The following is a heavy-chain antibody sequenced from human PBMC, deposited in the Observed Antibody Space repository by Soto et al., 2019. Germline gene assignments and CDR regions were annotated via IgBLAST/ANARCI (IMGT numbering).Heavy chain of an antibody. V-gene: IGHV3-21*01. CDR3: AGGWASYCSSTSCYIDY. CDR2: ISSSSSYI. Sequence: GGSLRLSCAASGFTFSSYSMNWVRQAPGKGLEWVSSISSSSSYIYYADSVKGRFTISRDNAKNSLYLQMNSLRAEDTAVYYCAGGWASYCSSTSCYIDYWGQGTLVTVSS. D-gene: IGHD2-2*02. J-gene: IGHJ4*02. CDR1: GFTFSSYS.